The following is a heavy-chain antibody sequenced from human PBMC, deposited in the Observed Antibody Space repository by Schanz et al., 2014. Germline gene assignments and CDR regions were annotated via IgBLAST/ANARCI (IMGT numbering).Heavy chain of an antibody. Sequence: EVQLLESGGGLVQPGGSLRISCAASGFTFSGYAMSWVRQAPGKGLEWVSSIVGGGGRTYYADSVKGRFTISRDNSMNALHLQMDGLRAEDTAVYFCARDLSSLIQGDVWGKGTTVTVSS. D-gene: IGHD2-2*01. CDR3: ARDLSSLIQGDV. CDR2: IVGGGGRT. CDR1: GFTFSGYA. J-gene: IGHJ6*04. V-gene: IGHV3-23*01.